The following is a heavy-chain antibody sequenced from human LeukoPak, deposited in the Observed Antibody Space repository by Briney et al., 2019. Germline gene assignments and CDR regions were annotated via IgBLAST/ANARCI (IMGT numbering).Heavy chain of an antibody. CDR3: AKYTYGYGYYFDY. D-gene: IGHD5-18*01. CDR1: GFTLSSCA. CDR2: ITASGATT. V-gene: IGHV3-23*01. Sequence: PGGSLRLSCAASGFTLSSCAMTWVRQAPGKGLEWVSGITASGATTYYADSVKGRFTISRDNSKNTVYLQMNSLRAEDTAVYYCAKYTYGYGYYFDYWGQGTLVTVSS. J-gene: IGHJ4*02.